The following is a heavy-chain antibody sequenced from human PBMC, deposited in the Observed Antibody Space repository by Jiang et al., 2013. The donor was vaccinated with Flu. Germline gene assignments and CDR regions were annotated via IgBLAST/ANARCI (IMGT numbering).Heavy chain of an antibody. D-gene: IGHD6-6*01. V-gene: IGHV6-1*01. CDR3: ARTGSPKLAARTDY. CDR2: TYYRSKWYN. CDR1: GDSVSSNSAA. J-gene: IGHJ4*02. Sequence: QTLSLTCAISGDSVSSNSAAWNWIRQSPSRGLEWLGRTYYRSKWYNDYAVSVKSRITINPDTSKNQFSLQLNSVTPEDTAVYYCARTGSPKLAARTDYWGQGTLVTVSS.